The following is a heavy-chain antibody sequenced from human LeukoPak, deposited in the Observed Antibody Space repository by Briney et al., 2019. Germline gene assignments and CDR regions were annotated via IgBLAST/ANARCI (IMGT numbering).Heavy chain of an antibody. D-gene: IGHD4-17*01. CDR2: ISGSGGST. Sequence: GGSLRLSCAASGFTFSCNAMSWVRQAPGKGLEWVSAISGSGGSTYYADSVKGRFTISRDNSKNTLYLQMNSLRAEDTAVYYCAKDDTVTTPGGSYWGQGTLVTVSS. J-gene: IGHJ4*02. CDR3: AKDDTVTTPGGSY. CDR1: GFTFSCNA. V-gene: IGHV3-23*01.